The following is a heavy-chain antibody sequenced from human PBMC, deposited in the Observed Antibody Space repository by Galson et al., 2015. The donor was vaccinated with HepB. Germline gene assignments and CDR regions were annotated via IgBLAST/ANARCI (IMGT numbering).Heavy chain of an antibody. Sequence: SLRLSCAASGFTFSDYYMSWIRQAPGKGLEWVSYISSSGSTIYYADSVKGRFTISRDNAKNSLYLQMNSLRAEDTAVYYCARSYYYDSSGAEGDYWGQGTLVTVSS. CDR3: ARSYYYDSSGAEGDY. D-gene: IGHD3-22*01. CDR2: ISSSGSTI. V-gene: IGHV3-11*01. CDR1: GFTFSDYY. J-gene: IGHJ4*02.